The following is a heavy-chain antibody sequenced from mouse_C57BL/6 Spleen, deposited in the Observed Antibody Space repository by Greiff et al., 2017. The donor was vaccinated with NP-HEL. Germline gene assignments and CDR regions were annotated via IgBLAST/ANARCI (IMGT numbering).Heavy chain of an antibody. Sequence: EVQLVESGGGLVKPGGSLKLSCAASGFTFSSYTMSWVRQTPEKRLEWVATISGGGGNTYYPDSVKGRFTISRDNAKNTLYLQMSSLRSEDTALYYCARQGSAYYSNFYAMDYWGQGTSVTVSS. J-gene: IGHJ4*01. CDR2: ISGGGGNT. CDR3: ARQGSAYYSNFYAMDY. CDR1: GFTFSSYT. V-gene: IGHV5-9*01. D-gene: IGHD2-5*01.